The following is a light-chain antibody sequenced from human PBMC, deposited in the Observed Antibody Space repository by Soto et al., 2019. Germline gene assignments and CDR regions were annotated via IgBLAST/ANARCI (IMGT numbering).Light chain of an antibody. J-gene: IGKJ5*01. Sequence: EIVLTQSPAALSLSPGERATLSCRASQSVSVYLAWYQQKPGQAPRLLISDASNRAAGIPARFSGSGSGTDFTLTISSLEPEDFAVYYCQQRSNWPITFGQGTRLEI. V-gene: IGKV3-11*01. CDR1: QSVSVY. CDR2: DAS. CDR3: QQRSNWPIT.